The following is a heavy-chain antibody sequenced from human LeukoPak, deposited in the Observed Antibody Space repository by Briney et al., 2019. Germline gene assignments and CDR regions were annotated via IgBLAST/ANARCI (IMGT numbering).Heavy chain of an antibody. V-gene: IGHV4-39*01. Sequence: SEALSLTCTVSVGSISRRSHCWGWIRQPPGKGLEWIGTMFYSGSTYYHPSLKSRVPISVDTSENQFSLDLNSVTAPDTAGYYCAVAGVRYYDSSGLHAFDFWGRGTMVTVSS. CDR3: AVAGVRYYDSSGLHAFDF. J-gene: IGHJ3*01. CDR1: VGSISRRSHC. CDR2: MFYSGST. D-gene: IGHD3-22*01.